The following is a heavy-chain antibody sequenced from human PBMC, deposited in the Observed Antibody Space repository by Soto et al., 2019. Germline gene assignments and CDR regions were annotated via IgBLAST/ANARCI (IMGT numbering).Heavy chain of an antibody. V-gene: IGHV4-34*01. J-gene: IGHJ6*03. CDR3: ARKTTAAAGPDYYYYYMDV. CDR1: GGSFSGYY. Sequence: SETLSLTCAVYGGSFSGYYWIWIRQPPGKGLEWIGEINHSGSTNYNPPLESRVTISVDTSKNQFSLKLSSVTAADTAVYYCARKTTAAAGPDYYYYYMDVWGKGTTVTVSS. D-gene: IGHD6-13*01. CDR2: INHSGST.